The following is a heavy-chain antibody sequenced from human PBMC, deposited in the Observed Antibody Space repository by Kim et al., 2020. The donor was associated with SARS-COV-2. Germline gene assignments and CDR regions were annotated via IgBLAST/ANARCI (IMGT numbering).Heavy chain of an antibody. Sequence: SQTLSLTCAISGDSVSSNSAAWNWIRQSPSRGLEWLGRTYYRSKWYNDYAVSVKSRITINPDTSKNQFSLQLNSVTPEDTAVYYCARDIPPDDYVWGSYRQIDYWGQGTLVTVSS. CDR3: ARDIPPDDYVWGSYRQIDY. CDR1: GDSVSSNSAA. D-gene: IGHD3-16*02. V-gene: IGHV6-1*01. J-gene: IGHJ4*02. CDR2: TYYRSKWYN.